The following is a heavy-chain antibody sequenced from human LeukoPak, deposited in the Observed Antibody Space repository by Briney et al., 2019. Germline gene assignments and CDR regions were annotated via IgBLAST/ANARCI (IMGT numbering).Heavy chain of an antibody. CDR2: ISWDGGST. CDR1: GFTFDDYT. Sequence: GGSLRLSCAAFGFTFDDYTMHWVRQAPGKGLEWVSLISWDGGSTYYADSVKGRFTISRDNSKNSLYLQMNSLRTEDTALYYCAKETEEMALGYWGQGTLVTVSS. CDR3: AKETEEMALGY. D-gene: IGHD5-24*01. V-gene: IGHV3-43*01. J-gene: IGHJ4*02.